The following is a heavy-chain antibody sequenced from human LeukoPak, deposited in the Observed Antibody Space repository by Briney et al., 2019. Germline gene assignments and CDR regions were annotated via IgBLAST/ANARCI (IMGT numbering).Heavy chain of an antibody. CDR2: INHRGST. D-gene: IGHD2-2*01. CDR1: GGSFSGYY. V-gene: IGHV4-34*01. CDR3: ARGVDCSSTSCYSTRDDAFDI. Sequence: SETLSLTCAVYGGSFSGYYWSWIRQPPGKGLEWIGEINHRGSTNYNPSLKSRVTISADTSKNQFSLKLSSVTAADTAVYYCARGVDCSSTSCYSTRDDAFDIWGQGTMVTVSS. J-gene: IGHJ3*02.